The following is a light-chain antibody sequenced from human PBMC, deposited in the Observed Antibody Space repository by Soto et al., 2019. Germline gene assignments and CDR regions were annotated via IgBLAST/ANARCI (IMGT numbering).Light chain of an antibody. V-gene: IGKV1-33*01. Sequence: DIQVTQSPSSLSASLGDRVTITCQASQNIRNYLTWFQQTPGKAPQLLIYDASNLETGVPSRFAGSGSGTNFSFTISSLQPADVATYYCQQSNNLPLTFGGGTKVEVK. CDR2: DAS. CDR1: QNIRNY. CDR3: QQSNNLPLT. J-gene: IGKJ4*01.